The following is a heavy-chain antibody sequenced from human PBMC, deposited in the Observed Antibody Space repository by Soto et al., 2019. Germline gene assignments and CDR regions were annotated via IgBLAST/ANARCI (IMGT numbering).Heavy chain of an antibody. CDR3: ARNVPVTTLGY. V-gene: IGHV3-66*01. D-gene: IGHD4-17*01. J-gene: IGHJ4*02. CDR1: GVTVSNNY. CDR2: IYSGGNK. Sequence: EVQLVESGGGLVQPGGSLRLSCEASGVTVSNNYMSWVRQAPGKGLEWVSLIYSGGNKHYADSVKGRFTISRDNSKNTLYLQMNSLRAEDTAVYYCARNVPVTTLGYWGQGTLVTVSS.